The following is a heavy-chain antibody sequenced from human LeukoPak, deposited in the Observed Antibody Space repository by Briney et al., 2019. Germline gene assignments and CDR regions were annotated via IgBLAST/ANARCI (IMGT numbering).Heavy chain of an antibody. V-gene: IGHV6-1*01. J-gene: IGHJ4*02. CDR1: GDSVSSNSAA. CDR3: ARGSRSGWPRRVYFDY. Sequence: SQTLSLTCAISGDSVSSNSAAWNWIRQSPSRGLEWLGRTYYRSKWYNDYAVSVKSRITINPDTSKNQFSLKLSSVTAADTAVYYCARGSRSGWPRRVYFDYWGQGTLVTVSS. D-gene: IGHD6-19*01. CDR2: TYYRSKWYN.